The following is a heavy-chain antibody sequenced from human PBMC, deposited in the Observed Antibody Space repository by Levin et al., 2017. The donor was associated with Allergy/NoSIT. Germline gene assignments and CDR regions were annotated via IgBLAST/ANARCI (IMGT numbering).Heavy chain of an antibody. CDR1: GGSVSSDSYF. D-gene: IGHD3-10*01. Sequence: GSLRLSCSVSGGSVSSDSYFWSWIRQPPGKGLEWLGYIYYSGSTNYNPSLKSRVTISVDTSKNQFSLKLSSVTAADTAVYYCARDTGSWFDPWGQGTLVSVSS. CDR2: IYYSGST. V-gene: IGHV4-61*01. CDR3: ARDTGSWFDP. J-gene: IGHJ5*02.